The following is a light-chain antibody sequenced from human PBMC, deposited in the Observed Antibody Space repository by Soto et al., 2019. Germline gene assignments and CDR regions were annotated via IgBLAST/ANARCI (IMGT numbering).Light chain of an antibody. V-gene: IGLV1-40*01. CDR2: GNS. J-gene: IGLJ1*01. CDR1: SSNIGAGYD. CDR3: QSYDSSSYV. Sequence: QSVLAQPPSVSGAPGQRVTISCTGSSSNIGAGYDVHWYQQLPGTAPKLLIYGNSNRPSGVPDRFSGSKSGTSASLAITGLQAEDEADYHCQSYDSSSYVFGTGTKVTVL.